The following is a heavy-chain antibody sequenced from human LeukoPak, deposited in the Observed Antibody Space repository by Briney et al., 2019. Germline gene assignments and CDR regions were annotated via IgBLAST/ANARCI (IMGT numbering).Heavy chain of an antibody. CDR3: TRLPSGSYYEIFDY. Sequence: GGSLRLSCAASGFTFSGSAMHWVRQASGKGLEWVGRIRSKANSYATAYAASVKGRFTISRDDSKNTAYLQMNSLKTEDTAVYYCTRLPSGSYYEIFDYWGQGTLVTVSS. CDR2: IRSKANSYAT. J-gene: IGHJ4*02. CDR1: GFTFSGSA. V-gene: IGHV3-73*01. D-gene: IGHD1-26*01.